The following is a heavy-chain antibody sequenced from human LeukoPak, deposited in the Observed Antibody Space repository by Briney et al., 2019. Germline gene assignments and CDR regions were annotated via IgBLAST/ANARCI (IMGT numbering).Heavy chain of an antibody. CDR2: ISSNGGST. J-gene: IGHJ4*02. CDR1: GFTFSSYA. V-gene: IGHV3-64*01. Sequence: GGSLRLSCAASGFTFSSYAMHWVRQAPGKGLEYVSAISSNGGSTYYANSVKGRFTISRDNSKNTLYLQMGSLRAEDMAVYYCARDSYDYVWGLDYWGQGTLVTVSS. D-gene: IGHD3-16*01. CDR3: ARDSYDYVWGLDY.